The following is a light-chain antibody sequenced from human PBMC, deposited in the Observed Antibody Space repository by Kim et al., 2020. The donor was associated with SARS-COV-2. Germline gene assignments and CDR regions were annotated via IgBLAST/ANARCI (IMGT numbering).Light chain of an antibody. CDR2: AAS. Sequence: DIQMTQSPSSLFASVGDRVTITCRASQTISTKLNWYQQKSGSAPRFLIYAASTLQTGVPSRFSGGGSGTHFTLTISNLQPEDFATYYCQQSHSVPITFGQETRLEIK. CDR1: QTISTK. CDR3: QQSHSVPIT. V-gene: IGKV1-39*01. J-gene: IGKJ5*01.